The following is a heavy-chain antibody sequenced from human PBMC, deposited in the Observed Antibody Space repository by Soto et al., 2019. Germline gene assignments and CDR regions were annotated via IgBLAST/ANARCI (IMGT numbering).Heavy chain of an antibody. CDR3: AKDRDYPRDYFHY. CDR1: GFTFNNYA. V-gene: IGHV3-23*01. D-gene: IGHD3-10*01. J-gene: IGHJ4*02. CDR2: ISANGQGI. Sequence: LRLSCVVSGFTFNNYAMSWVRQAPGKGLEWVSAISANGQGIYYADSVKGRFIISRDNSKNTVFLHMDSLTAEDTAVYYCAKDRDYPRDYFHYWGQGTLVTVSS.